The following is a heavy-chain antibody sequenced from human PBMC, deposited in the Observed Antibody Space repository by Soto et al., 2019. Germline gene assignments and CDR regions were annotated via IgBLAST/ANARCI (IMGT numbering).Heavy chain of an antibody. Sequence: SVKVSCKASGGTFSSYAISWVRQAPGQGLEWMGGIIPIFGTANYAQKFQGRVTITADESTSTAYMELSSLRSEDTAVYYCARDFGFCSTSCYDYYYYGMDVWGQGTTVTVSS. CDR2: IIPIFGTA. CDR3: ARDFGFCSTSCYDYYYYGMDV. V-gene: IGHV1-69*13. J-gene: IGHJ6*02. CDR1: GGTFSSYA. D-gene: IGHD2-2*01.